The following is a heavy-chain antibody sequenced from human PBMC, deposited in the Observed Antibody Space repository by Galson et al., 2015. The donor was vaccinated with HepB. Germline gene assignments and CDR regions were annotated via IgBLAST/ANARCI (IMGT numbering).Heavy chain of an antibody. J-gene: IGHJ4*02. CDR1: GFTFSSYW. CDR3: ARDAYYDSSGYPDNIDY. D-gene: IGHD3-22*01. V-gene: IGHV3-7*01. Sequence: SLRLSCAASGFTFSSYWMSWVRQAPGKGLEWVANIKQDGSEKYYVDSVKGRFTISRDNAKNSLYLQMNSLRAEDTAVYYCARDAYYDSSGYPDNIDYWGQGTLVTVSS. CDR2: IKQDGSEK.